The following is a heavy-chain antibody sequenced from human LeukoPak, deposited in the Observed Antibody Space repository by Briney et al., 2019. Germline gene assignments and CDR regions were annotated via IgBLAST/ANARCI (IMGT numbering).Heavy chain of an antibody. Sequence: SQTLSLTCAISGDSVSSNSCAWNWIRQSPSRGLEWLGRTYYRSKWYNDYAVSVKSRITINPDTSKNQFSLQLNSVTPEDTAVYYCARDHGIEKITIFGMVTKSFDYWGQGTLVTVSS. J-gene: IGHJ4*02. CDR3: ARDHGIEKITIFGMVTKSFDY. V-gene: IGHV6-1*01. CDR2: TYYRSKWYN. D-gene: IGHD3-3*01. CDR1: GDSVSSNSCA.